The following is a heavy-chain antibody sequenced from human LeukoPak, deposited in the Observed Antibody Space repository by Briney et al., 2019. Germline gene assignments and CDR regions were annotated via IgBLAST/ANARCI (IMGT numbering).Heavy chain of an antibody. CDR3: AKGTYSSSPRDN. CDR2: ISGSGGST. D-gene: IGHD6-6*01. CDR1: GFTFSSCA. Sequence: PGGSLRLSCAASGFTFSSCAVSWVRQAPGKGLEWVSAISGSGGSTYYAGSVKGRFTISRDNSKNTLFLQMNSLRAEDTAVYYCAKGTYSSSPRDNWGQGTLVTVSS. J-gene: IGHJ4*02. V-gene: IGHV3-23*01.